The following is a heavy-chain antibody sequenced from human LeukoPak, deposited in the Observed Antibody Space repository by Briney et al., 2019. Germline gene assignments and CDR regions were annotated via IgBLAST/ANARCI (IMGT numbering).Heavy chain of an antibody. D-gene: IGHD1-26*01. V-gene: IGHV4-59*08. CDR2: IHYSGST. Sequence: SETLPLTCTVSGGSISGYYWRWIRQPPGQGLEWIGYIHYSGSTKYNPSLKSRVTILVDTSKNQFSLKLNSVTAADTAVYYCARYDGSPANYLVYLVQGNVVTVSS. CDR3: ARYDGSPANYLVY. CDR1: GGSISGYY. J-gene: IGHJ4*02.